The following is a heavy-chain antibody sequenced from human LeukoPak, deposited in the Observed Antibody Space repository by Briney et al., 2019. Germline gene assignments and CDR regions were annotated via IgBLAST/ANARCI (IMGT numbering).Heavy chain of an antibody. CDR3: ARDPFAIGSSPEYFQH. V-gene: IGHV1-18*01. CDR1: GYTFTSYG. Sequence: ASVKVSCKASGYTFTSYGISWVRQAPGQGLEWMGWISAYNGNTNYAQKLQGRVTMTTDTSTSTAYMELRSLRSDDTAVYYCARDPFAIGSSPEYFQHWGQGTLVTVSS. CDR2: ISAYNGNT. D-gene: IGHD6-19*01. J-gene: IGHJ1*01.